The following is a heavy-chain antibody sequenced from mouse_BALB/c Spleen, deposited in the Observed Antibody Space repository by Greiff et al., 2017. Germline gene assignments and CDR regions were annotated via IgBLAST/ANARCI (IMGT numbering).Heavy chain of an antibody. Sequence: VKVVESGPGLVAPSQSLSITCTVSGFSLTSYGVHWVRQPPGKGLEWLGVIWAGGSTNYNSALMSRLSISKDNSKSQVFLKMNSLQTDDTAMYYCARDRRRSPMDYWGQGTSVTVSS. CDR3: ARDRRRSPMDY. CDR1: GFSLTSYG. J-gene: IGHJ4*01. V-gene: IGHV2-9*02. CDR2: IWAGGST.